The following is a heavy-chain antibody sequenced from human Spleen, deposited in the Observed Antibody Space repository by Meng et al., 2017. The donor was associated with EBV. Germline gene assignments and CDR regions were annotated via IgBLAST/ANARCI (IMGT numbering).Heavy chain of an antibody. Sequence: LPEVGQGLVKHLETLCLTCRVSGACIASSNWWTVVRQSPGKGLEWIGEIYHGGSTNYNPSLKSRVTILVDKSKNQFSLKVNSVTAADTAVYYCARIDTTGYNVVPWGQGTLVTVSS. CDR1: GACIASSNW. CDR3: ARIDTTGYNVVP. J-gene: IGHJ5*02. D-gene: IGHD3-22*01. CDR2: IYHGGST. V-gene: IGHV4-4*02.